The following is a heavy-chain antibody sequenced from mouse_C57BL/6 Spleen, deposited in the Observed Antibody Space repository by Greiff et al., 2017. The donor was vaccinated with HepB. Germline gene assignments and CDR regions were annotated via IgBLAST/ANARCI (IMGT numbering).Heavy chain of an antibody. CDR2: IYLGDGDT. Sequence: VQLQQSGPELVKPGVSVKLSCKASGYALSSSRTNWVKPRPGTGLERIGRIYLGDGDTNYNGKFKGKATLTADKSSSTAYMQLSSLTSEDAAVYFCARGNYYGSSHYFDYWGQGTTLTVSS. J-gene: IGHJ2*01. D-gene: IGHD1-1*01. CDR3: ARGNYYGSSHYFDY. CDR1: GYALSSSR. V-gene: IGHV1-82*01.